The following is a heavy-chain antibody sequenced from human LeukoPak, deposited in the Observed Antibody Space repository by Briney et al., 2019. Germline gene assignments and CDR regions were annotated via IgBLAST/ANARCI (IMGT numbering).Heavy chain of an antibody. CDR2: IYYSGSV. J-gene: IGHJ4*02. CDR3: ARLGSYFDY. Sequence: KTSETLSLTCTVSGGYLTSYYWSWIRQPPGKGLQWIGYIYYSGSVNYNPSLKSRVTISVDTSKNQFSLNLSSVTAADTAVYYCARLGSYFDYWGQGTQVTVSS. V-gene: IGHV4-59*08. CDR1: GGYLTSYY.